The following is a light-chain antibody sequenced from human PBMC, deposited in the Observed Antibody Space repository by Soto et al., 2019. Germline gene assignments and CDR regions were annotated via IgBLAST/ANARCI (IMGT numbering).Light chain of an antibody. Sequence: IVLTQSPATLSLSPGERATLSCRASQSVSSHLAWYQQKPGQSPRLLIHDASNRATGIPARFSGSGSGTDFTLTISSLEPEDFAFYFCQQRSHWPTFGQGTKVDNK. V-gene: IGKV3-11*01. CDR2: DAS. J-gene: IGKJ1*01. CDR3: QQRSHWPT. CDR1: QSVSSH.